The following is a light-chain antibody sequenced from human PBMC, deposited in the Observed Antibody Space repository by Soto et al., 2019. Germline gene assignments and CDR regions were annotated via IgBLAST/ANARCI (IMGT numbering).Light chain of an antibody. CDR2: GAS. V-gene: IGKV3-20*01. CDR3: QQYGSSRWT. Sequence: EIVLTQSPGTLSLSPGERATLSCRASQSVSSSYLAWYQQNRGQAPRLLIYGASSRAPGIPDRFGGSGSGTDFTLTISRLEPEDVAVYYCQQYGSSRWTFGQGTQVDIK. J-gene: IGKJ1*01. CDR1: QSVSSSY.